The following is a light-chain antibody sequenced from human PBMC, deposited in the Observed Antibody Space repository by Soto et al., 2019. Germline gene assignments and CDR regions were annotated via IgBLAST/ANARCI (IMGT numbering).Light chain of an antibody. Sequence: EIVMTQSPATLSVSPGERATLSCRASQSVSINLAWYQQKPGQAPRLLIYGPSTMATGIPARFSGSGSGTEFILTINSLQSEDFAVYCCQQYHIWPYTFGQGTKLEIK. V-gene: IGKV3-15*01. CDR3: QQYHIWPYT. CDR1: QSVSIN. J-gene: IGKJ2*01. CDR2: GPS.